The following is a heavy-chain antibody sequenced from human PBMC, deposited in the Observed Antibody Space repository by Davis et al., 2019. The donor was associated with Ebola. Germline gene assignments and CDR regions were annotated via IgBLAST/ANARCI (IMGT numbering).Heavy chain of an antibody. CDR3: ARGGPSVYSSSFT. V-gene: IGHV3-30*02. J-gene: IGHJ5*02. Sequence: PGGSLRLSCAASGFTFTIFDMHWVRQAPGRGLEWVAFVRSHGGDDHYADSVKGRFTISRDNSKNTLYLQMNSLRAEDTAVYYCARGGPSVYSSSFTWGQGTLVTVSS. CDR1: GFTFTIFD. CDR2: VRSHGGDD. D-gene: IGHD6-13*01.